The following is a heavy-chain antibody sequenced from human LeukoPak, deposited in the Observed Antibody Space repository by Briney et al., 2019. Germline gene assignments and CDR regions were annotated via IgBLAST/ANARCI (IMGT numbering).Heavy chain of an antibody. V-gene: IGHV4-61*02. Sequence: PSETLSLTCTVSGGSISSGSYYWSWIRQPAGKGLEWIGRIYTSGSTNYNPSLKSRVTISVDTSKNQFPLKLSSVTAADTAVYYCARETVEDDFWSGYFPDDYWGQGTLVTVSS. CDR3: ARETVEDDFWSGYFPDDY. J-gene: IGHJ4*02. CDR1: GGSISSGSYY. CDR2: IYTSGST. D-gene: IGHD3-3*01.